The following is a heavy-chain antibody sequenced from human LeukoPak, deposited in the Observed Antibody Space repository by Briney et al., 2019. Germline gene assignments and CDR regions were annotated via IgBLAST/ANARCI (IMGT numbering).Heavy chain of an antibody. J-gene: IGHJ3*02. CDR2: ISSSSTYK. Sequence: GGSLRLSHAASGFAFSRYSMNGVRQAPAKGLEWVSYISSSSTYKYYADSVKCTFTISRDNAKNSLYLEMNRLRAEETDVYYCARPLSGYCSSSSCYRKSHAFDIWGQGTMVTVSS. D-gene: IGHD2-2*01. CDR3: ARPLSGYCSSSSCYRKSHAFDI. CDR1: GFAFSRYS. V-gene: IGHV3-21*01.